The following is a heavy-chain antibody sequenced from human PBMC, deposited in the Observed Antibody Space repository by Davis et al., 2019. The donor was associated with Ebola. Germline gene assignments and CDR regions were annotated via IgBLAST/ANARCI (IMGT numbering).Heavy chain of an antibody. V-gene: IGHV3-21*01. CDR1: GFTFNKYG. CDR3: SVSHTYLDL. Sequence: GESLKISCAASGFTFNKYGMSWIRQAPGLGLEWVSSISSSGTYIHYADSVKGRFTISRDNAKESLFLQMSSLRVEDTAVYYCSVSHTYLDLWGRGSLVTVS. CDR2: ISSSGTYI. D-gene: IGHD5/OR15-5a*01. J-gene: IGHJ2*01.